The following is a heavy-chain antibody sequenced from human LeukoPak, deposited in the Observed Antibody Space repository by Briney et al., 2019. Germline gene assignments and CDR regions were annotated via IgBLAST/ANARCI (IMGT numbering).Heavy chain of an antibody. Sequence: SVKVSCKASGGTFSSYAISWVRQAPGQGLEWMGGIIPIFGTANYAQKFQGRVTITADESTSTAYMELSSLRSEDTAVYYCAAQTPITRRSEFMDVWGQGTTVTVSS. CDR2: IIPIFGTA. D-gene: IGHD3-10*01. V-gene: IGHV1-69*13. CDR3: AAQTPITRRSEFMDV. CDR1: GGTFSSYA. J-gene: IGHJ6*02.